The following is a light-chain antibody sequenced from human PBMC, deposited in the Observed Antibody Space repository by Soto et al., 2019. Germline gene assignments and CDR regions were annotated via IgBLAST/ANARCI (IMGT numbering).Light chain of an antibody. J-gene: IGKJ1*01. CDR1: QSISGW. CDR2: EAP. V-gene: IGKV1-5*03. CDR3: QQYNSYWT. Sequence: DIQMTQSPSTLSASVGDRVTITCRASQSISGWLAWYQQKPGKAPKLLIYEAPTLESGVPSRFSGSGSGTEFTLTISSLQPDDFATYYCQQYNSYWTFGQGTKVEIK.